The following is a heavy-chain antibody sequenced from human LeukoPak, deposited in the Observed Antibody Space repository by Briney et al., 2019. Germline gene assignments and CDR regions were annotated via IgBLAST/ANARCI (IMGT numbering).Heavy chain of an antibody. J-gene: IGHJ4*02. D-gene: IGHD2-2*01. CDR2: IYHTGSA. Sequence: PSETLSLTCSVSGYSFTSGHYWGWIRQPPGKGLEWIANIYHTGSAHYNPSLKCRVTISVDTSKNQFSLKLSSVTAADTAVYYCARYCTSTTCILRGFDYWGQGTLVTVSS. V-gene: IGHV4-38-2*01. CDR1: GYSFTSGHY. CDR3: ARYCTSTTCILRGFDY.